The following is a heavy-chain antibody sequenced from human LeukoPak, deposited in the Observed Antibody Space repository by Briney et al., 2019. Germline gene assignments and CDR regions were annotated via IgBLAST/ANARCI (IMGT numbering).Heavy chain of an antibody. Sequence: GGSLRLSCAASGFTFDDYAMPWVRQAPGKGLEWVSVIYSGGSTYYADSVKGRFTISRDNSKNTLYLQMNSLRAEDTAVYYCANTGQWLVPSNWFDPWGQGTLVTVSS. D-gene: IGHD6-19*01. CDR3: ANTGQWLVPSNWFDP. CDR2: IYSGGST. CDR1: GFTFDDYA. J-gene: IGHJ5*02. V-gene: IGHV3-23*03.